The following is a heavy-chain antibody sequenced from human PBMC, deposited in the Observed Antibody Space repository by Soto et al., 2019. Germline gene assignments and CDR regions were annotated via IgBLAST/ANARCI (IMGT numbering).Heavy chain of an antibody. CDR3: ARESSSSLDY. J-gene: IGHJ4*02. Sequence: ASVKVSCKASGYTFTGYYMHWVRQAPGQGLEWMGWINPNSGGANYAQKFQGWVTMTRDTSISAAYMELSRLRSDDTAVYYCARESSSSLDYWGQGTLVTVSS. D-gene: IGHD6-6*01. CDR2: INPNSGGA. CDR1: GYTFTGYY. V-gene: IGHV1-2*04.